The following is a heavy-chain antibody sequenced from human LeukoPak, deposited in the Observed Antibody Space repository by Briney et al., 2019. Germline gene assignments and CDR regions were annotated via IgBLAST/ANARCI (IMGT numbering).Heavy chain of an antibody. CDR2: INHSGST. CDR1: GGSFSGYY. CDR3: ARDAGLVPAAITGFDY. J-gene: IGHJ4*02. D-gene: IGHD2-2*01. V-gene: IGHV4-34*01. Sequence: SETLSLTCAVYGGSFSGYYWSWIRQPPGKGLEWIGEINHSGSTNYNPSLKSRVTISVDTSKNQFSLKLSSVTAADTAVYYCARDAGLVPAAITGFDYWGQGTLVTVSS.